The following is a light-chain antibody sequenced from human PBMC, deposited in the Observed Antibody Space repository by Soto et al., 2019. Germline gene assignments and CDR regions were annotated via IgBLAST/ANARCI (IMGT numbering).Light chain of an antibody. J-gene: IGKJ5*01. Sequence: EIVMTQSPATLSVSPGESATLSCRASQSVSSNLAWHQQKPGQAPRILMYDASTRATGISARFSGSGSGTELTLTISSLQSEDFAVYYCQQYRNWPITFGQGTRLEIK. CDR2: DAS. CDR3: QQYRNWPIT. CDR1: QSVSSN. V-gene: IGKV3-15*01.